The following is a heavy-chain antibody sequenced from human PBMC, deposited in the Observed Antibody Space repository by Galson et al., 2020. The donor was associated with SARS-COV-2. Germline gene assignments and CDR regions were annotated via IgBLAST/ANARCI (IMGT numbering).Heavy chain of an antibody. V-gene: IGHV3-9*01. CDR1: GFTFDDYA. D-gene: IGHD1-26*01. J-gene: IGHJ4*02. CDR2: ISWNSGSI. CDR3: AKDLEVGATGN. Sequence: GGSLRLSCAASGFTFDDYAMHWVRQAPGKGLEWVSGISWNSGSIVYADSVKGRFTISRDNAKNALYLQMNSLRAEDTALYYCAKDLEVGATGNWGQGTLVTVSS.